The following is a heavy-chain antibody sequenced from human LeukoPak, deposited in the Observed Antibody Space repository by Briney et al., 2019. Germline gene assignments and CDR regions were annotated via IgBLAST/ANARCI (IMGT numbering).Heavy chain of an antibody. J-gene: IGHJ4*02. CDR3: ARGLVSYFDY. V-gene: IGHV3-7*03. CDR2: IKEDGSEK. D-gene: IGHD2/OR15-2a*01. CDR1: GLILSRHW. Sequence: PGGSLRLSCAASGLILSRHWMTWVRQAPGKGLEWVANIKEDGSEKYYVDSVMGRFTISRDNAKNSLYLQMNSLRAEDTAVYYCARGLVSYFDYWGQGTLVTVSS.